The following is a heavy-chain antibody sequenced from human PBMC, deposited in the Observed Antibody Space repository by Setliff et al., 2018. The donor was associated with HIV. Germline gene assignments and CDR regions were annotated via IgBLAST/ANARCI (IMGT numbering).Heavy chain of an antibody. Sequence: SETLSLTCRVSGMSVSGYYWSWIRQSPGKGLEWIGYIYHTGTTSYNPSLKSRVTIQIDRSNNHFSLNLRSATTADTAVYFCARDHELGAFDLWGQGTMVT. CDR2: IYHTGTT. J-gene: IGHJ3*01. D-gene: IGHD1-26*01. CDR1: GMSVSGYY. CDR3: ARDHELGAFDL. V-gene: IGHV4-59*02.